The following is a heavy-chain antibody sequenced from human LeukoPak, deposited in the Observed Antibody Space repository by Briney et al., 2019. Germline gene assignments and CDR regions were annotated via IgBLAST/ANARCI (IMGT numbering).Heavy chain of an antibody. CDR2: FDPEDGET. CDR1: GYTLTELS. J-gene: IGHJ5*02. CDR3: ATGWFRAPTLAGPDNWFDP. V-gene: IGHV1-24*01. Sequence: GASVKVSCKVSGYTLTELSMHWVRQAPGKGLEWMGGFDPEDGETIYAQKFQGRVTMTEDTSTDTAYMELSSLRSEDTAVYYCATGWFRAPTLAGPDNWFDPWGQGTLVTVSS. D-gene: IGHD3-10*01.